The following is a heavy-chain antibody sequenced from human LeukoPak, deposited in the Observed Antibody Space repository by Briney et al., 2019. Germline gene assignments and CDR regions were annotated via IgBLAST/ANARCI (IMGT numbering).Heavy chain of an antibody. CDR1: GFTFSSYG. J-gene: IGHJ4*02. Sequence: GGSLRLSCAASGFTFSSYGMHWVRQAPGKGLEWVAVIWYDGSNKYYADSVKGRFTISRDNSKNTLYLQMNSLRADDTAVYYCAKDGDRSVLPDYWAQRTLVTVSS. D-gene: IGHD6-19*01. CDR3: AKDGDRSVLPDY. V-gene: IGHV3-33*06. CDR2: IWYDGSNK.